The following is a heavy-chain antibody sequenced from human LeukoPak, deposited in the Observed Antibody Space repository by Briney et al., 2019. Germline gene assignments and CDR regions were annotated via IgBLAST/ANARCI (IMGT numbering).Heavy chain of an antibody. CDR3: AKDKFDGSGSYYFDH. J-gene: IGHJ4*02. Sequence: GGSPRLSCAASGFTFDDYALHWVRQFPGKGLEWVSLISWDGGRTYYADSVKGRFTISRDNSKNSLYLQMNSLRTEDTALYYCAKDKFDGSGSYYFDHWGQGTLVTVSS. V-gene: IGHV3-43D*03. D-gene: IGHD3-10*01. CDR2: ISWDGGRT. CDR1: GFTFDDYA.